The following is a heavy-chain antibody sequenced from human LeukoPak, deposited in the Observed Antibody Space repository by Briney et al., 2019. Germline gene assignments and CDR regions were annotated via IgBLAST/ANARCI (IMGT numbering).Heavy chain of an antibody. CDR1: GDSVSSNSAA. Sequence: SQTLSLTCAISGDSVSSNSAAWNWIRQSPSRGLEWLGRTYYRSKWYNDYAVSVKSRITINPDTSKNQFSLKLSSVTAADTAVYYCARQSVRTTYFDYWGQGTLVTVSS. D-gene: IGHD4/OR15-4a*01. CDR2: TYYRSKWYN. CDR3: ARQSVRTTYFDY. V-gene: IGHV6-1*01. J-gene: IGHJ4*02.